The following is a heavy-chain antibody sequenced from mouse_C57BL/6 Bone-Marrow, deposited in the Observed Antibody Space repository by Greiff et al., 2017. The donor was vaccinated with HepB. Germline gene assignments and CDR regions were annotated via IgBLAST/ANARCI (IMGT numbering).Heavy chain of an antibody. Sequence: DVHLVESGGGLVQPKGSLKLSCAASGFTFNTYAMHWVRQAPGKGLEWVARIRSKSSNYATYYADSVKDRFTISRDESQSMLYLQMNNLKTEDTAMYCCVGEGLLWYFDVWGTGTTVTVSS. CDR2: IRSKSSNYAT. J-gene: IGHJ1*03. CDR1: GFTFNTYA. CDR3: VGEGLLWYFDV. D-gene: IGHD3-1*01. V-gene: IGHV10-3*01.